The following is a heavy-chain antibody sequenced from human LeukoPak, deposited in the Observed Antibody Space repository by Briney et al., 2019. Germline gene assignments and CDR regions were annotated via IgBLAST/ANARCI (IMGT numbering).Heavy chain of an antibody. V-gene: IGHV3-21*01. D-gene: IGHD3-22*01. Sequence: GGPLRLSRAASGFTFSRHSMNWVRQAPGKGLEWVSFISSTSSYIYYADSVKGRFTISRDNTKNSLYLQMSSLRAEDTAVYYCARDVDDSSAYSGDYWGQGTLVTVSS. CDR1: GFTFSRHS. CDR2: ISSTSSYI. CDR3: ARDVDDSSAYSGDY. J-gene: IGHJ4*02.